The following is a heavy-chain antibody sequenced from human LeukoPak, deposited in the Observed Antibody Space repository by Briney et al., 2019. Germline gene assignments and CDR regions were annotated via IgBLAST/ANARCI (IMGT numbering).Heavy chain of an antibody. Sequence: GGSLRLSCAASGFIFSSYEMNWVRQAPGKGLEWVSYISSSGSTIYYADSVKGRFTISRDNAKNSLYLQMNSLRGEDTAVYYCAELGITMIGGVWGKGTTVTISS. J-gene: IGHJ6*04. CDR3: AELGITMIGGV. CDR1: GFIFSSYE. CDR2: ISSSGSTI. D-gene: IGHD3-10*02. V-gene: IGHV3-48*03.